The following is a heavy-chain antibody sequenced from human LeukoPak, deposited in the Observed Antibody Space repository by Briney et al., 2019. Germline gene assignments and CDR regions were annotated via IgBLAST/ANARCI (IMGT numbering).Heavy chain of an antibody. J-gene: IGHJ4*02. V-gene: IGHV4-59*08. CDR3: AGHHPRNTVDF. Sequence: SETLSLTCTVSGGSISSYYWSWIRQPPGKGLEWIAYISDIGSINCNPSLKSRVTISLDTSKNQFSLKLSSVTAADTPVYYCAGHHPRNTVDFWGQGTLVTVSS. CDR2: ISDIGSI. D-gene: IGHD2/OR15-2a*01. CDR1: GGSISSYY.